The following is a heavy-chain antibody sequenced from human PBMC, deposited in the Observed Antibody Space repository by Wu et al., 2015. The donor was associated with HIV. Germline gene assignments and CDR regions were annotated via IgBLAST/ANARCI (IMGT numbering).Heavy chain of an antibody. V-gene: IGHV1-46*01. CDR2: INPSGGST. Sequence: QVQLVQSGAEVKKSGASVTVSCKASGYTFINSYIHWVRQAPGQGLEWMGIINPSGGSTDYAQRFQGRVTMTRDTSTSTVYMKLSRLTSEDTAVYSCTRGPDFDYWGQGTLVIVSS. CDR1: GYTFINSY. J-gene: IGHJ4*02. CDR3: TRGPDFDY.